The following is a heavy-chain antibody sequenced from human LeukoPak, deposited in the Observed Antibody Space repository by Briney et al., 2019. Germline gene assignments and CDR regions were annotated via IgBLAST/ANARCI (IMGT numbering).Heavy chain of an antibody. Sequence: SGGSLRLSCAASGFTFSSYGMHWVRQAPGKGLEWVAFIRYDGSNKYYADSVKGRFTISRDNSKNTLYLQMNSLRVEDTANYYCAKDRRLYGSGSPGNDYWGQGTLVTVSS. J-gene: IGHJ4*02. CDR2: IRYDGSNK. V-gene: IGHV3-30*02. CDR3: AKDRRLYGSGSPGNDY. CDR1: GFTFSSYG. D-gene: IGHD3-10*01.